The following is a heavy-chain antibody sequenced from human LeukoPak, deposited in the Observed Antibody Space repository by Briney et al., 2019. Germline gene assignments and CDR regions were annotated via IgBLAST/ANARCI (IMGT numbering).Heavy chain of an antibody. CDR2: IIPIFGTA. CDR1: GGTFSSYA. CDR3: ASTITMVRGVIIKAAYYYYGMDV. D-gene: IGHD3-10*01. J-gene: IGHJ6*02. V-gene: IGHV1-69*13. Sequence: SVKVSFKASGGTFSSYAISWVRQAPGQGLEWMGGIIPIFGTANYAQKFQGRVTITADESTSTAYMGLSSLRSEDTAVYYCASTITMVRGVIIKAAYYYYGMDVWGQGTTVTVSS.